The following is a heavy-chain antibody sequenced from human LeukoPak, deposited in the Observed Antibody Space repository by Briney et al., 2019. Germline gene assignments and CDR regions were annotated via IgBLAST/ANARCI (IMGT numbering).Heavy chain of an antibody. D-gene: IGHD3-10*01. CDR1: GGSISSDY. Sequence: PSETLSLTCTVSGGSISSDYWSWIRQPPGKGLEWIGYFYYSESTNYNPSLTSRVTIFVDTSKNQFSLRLSSVSAADTAVYYCARARGSPSAVDYWGQGTLVTVSS. CDR2: FYYSEST. V-gene: IGHV4-59*08. CDR3: ARARGSPSAVDY. J-gene: IGHJ4*02.